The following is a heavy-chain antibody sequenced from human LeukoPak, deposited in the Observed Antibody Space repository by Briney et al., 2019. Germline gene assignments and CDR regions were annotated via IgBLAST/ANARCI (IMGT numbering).Heavy chain of an antibody. D-gene: IGHD3-16*02. Sequence: GGSLRLSCAASGFTFSSYAMNWVRQAPGKGLEWVSAISVSGGSTYYADSVKGRFTISRDNSKNTLYLQMNSLRAEDTAVYYCAKDVRSPLPPGIDYWGQGTLVTVSS. CDR3: AKDVRSPLPPGIDY. CDR2: ISVSGGST. J-gene: IGHJ4*02. CDR1: GFTFSSYA. V-gene: IGHV3-23*01.